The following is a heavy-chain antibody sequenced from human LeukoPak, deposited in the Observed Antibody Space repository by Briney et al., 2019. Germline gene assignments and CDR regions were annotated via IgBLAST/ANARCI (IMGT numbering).Heavy chain of an antibody. Sequence: GGSLRLSCAASGFIFSNYAMSWVRQAPGKGLEWVSAIDSTGAYTWYADSVKGRFTISRDNSKNTLYLQMNSLRAEDTALYYCATSTVAKYDYWGQGTLVAVSS. V-gene: IGHV3-23*01. CDR1: GFIFSNYA. CDR2: IDSTGAYT. D-gene: IGHD4-11*01. J-gene: IGHJ4*02. CDR3: ATSTVAKYDY.